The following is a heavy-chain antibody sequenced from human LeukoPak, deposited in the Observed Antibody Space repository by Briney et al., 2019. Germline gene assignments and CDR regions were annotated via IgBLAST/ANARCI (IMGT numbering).Heavy chain of an antibody. Sequence: GGSLRLSCAASGFTVSGNYMSWVRQAPGKGLEWVSVIYSGGSTNYADSVKGRFTISRDNSKNTLFLQTNSLRAEDTAVYYCASPGRSRLNWYFDLWGRGTLVTVSS. J-gene: IGHJ2*01. V-gene: IGHV3-66*02. CDR1: GFTVSGNY. CDR2: IYSGGST. CDR3: ASPGRSRLNWYFDL.